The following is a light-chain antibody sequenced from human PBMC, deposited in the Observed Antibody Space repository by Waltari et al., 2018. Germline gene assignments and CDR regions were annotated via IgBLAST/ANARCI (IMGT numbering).Light chain of an antibody. Sequence: IMLTQSPGTLSLSPGERATLSCRASQSIRSYLAWYQQKPGQAPRLLIYGASTRATGIPDRFSGSGSGTDFSLTISGLEPEDSAVYYCQHHFRLPATFGQGTKVEIK. J-gene: IGKJ1*01. CDR3: QHHFRLPAT. CDR1: QSIRSY. CDR2: GAS. V-gene: IGKV3-20*01.